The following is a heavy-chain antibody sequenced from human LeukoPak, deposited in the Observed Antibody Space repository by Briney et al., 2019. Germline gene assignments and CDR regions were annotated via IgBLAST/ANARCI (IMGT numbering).Heavy chain of an antibody. V-gene: IGHV4-34*01. Sequence: QPSETLSLTCAVYGGSFSGYYWSWIRQHPGKGLEWIGYIYYSGSTYYNPSLKSRVTISVDTSKNQFSLKLSSVTAADTAVYYCARGRSSSSIYGHHYYYYYGMDIWGQGTTVTVSS. D-gene: IGHD6-6*01. CDR3: ARGRSSSSIYGHHYYYYYGMDI. CDR2: IYYSGST. CDR1: GGSFSGYY. J-gene: IGHJ6*02.